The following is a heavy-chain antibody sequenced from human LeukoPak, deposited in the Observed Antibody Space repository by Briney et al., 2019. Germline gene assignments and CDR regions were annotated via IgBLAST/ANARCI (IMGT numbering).Heavy chain of an antibody. Sequence: GSPRLSCAASGFPFRSYWMTWVRQYPGKGLEWVANIKQDGSETYYADSVKGRFTISRDNAKRSLYLQMNSLRAEDTAVYYCARDGELGSPADAFDIWGQGTMVTVSS. V-gene: IGHV3-7*01. CDR3: ARDGELGSPADAFDI. CDR1: GFPFRSYW. J-gene: IGHJ3*02. D-gene: IGHD1-26*01. CDR2: IKQDGSET.